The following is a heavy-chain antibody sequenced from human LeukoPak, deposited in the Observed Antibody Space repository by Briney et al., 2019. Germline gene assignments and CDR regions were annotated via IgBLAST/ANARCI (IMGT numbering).Heavy chain of an antibody. J-gene: IGHJ4*02. D-gene: IGHD7-27*01. V-gene: IGHV1-69*05. CDR2: IIPIFGTA. CDR1: GGTFSSYA. CDR3: ARQGPGFDY. Sequence: SVKVSCKASGGTFSSYAISWVRQAPGQGLEWMGGIIPIFGTASYAQKFQGRVTMTRDTSTSTVYMELSSLRSEDTAVYYCARQGPGFDYWGQGTLVTVSS.